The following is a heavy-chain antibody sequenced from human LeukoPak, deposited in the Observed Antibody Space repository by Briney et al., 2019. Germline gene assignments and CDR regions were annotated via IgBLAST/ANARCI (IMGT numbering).Heavy chain of an antibody. CDR3: LNGVYRKY. Sequence: GGSLRLSSAASGFTFSTYTMNWVRQAPGEGLEWVSSISSSGTNTHYADSVRGRFTISRDNAKNSLYLQMNSLRAGDTAVYFCLNGVYRKYWGQGALPTVSS. CDR1: GFTFSTYT. CDR2: ISSSGTNT. V-gene: IGHV3-21*01. D-gene: IGHD4-17*01. J-gene: IGHJ4*02.